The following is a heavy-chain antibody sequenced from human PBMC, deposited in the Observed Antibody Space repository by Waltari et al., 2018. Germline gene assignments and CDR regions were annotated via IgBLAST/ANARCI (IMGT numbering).Heavy chain of an antibody. CDR3: TRNLLRDIAGAGAIDY. CDR2: IRSKAYGGTT. V-gene: IGHV3-49*04. CDR1: GFTFGDYA. D-gene: IGHD6-19*01. Sequence: EVQLVESGGGLVQPGRSLRLSCTASGFTFGDYAMSWVRQAPGKGLEWVGFIRSKAYGGTTEYAASVKGRFTISRDDSKSIAYLQMNSLKTEDTAVYYCTRNLLRDIAGAGAIDYWGQGTLVTVSS. J-gene: IGHJ4*02.